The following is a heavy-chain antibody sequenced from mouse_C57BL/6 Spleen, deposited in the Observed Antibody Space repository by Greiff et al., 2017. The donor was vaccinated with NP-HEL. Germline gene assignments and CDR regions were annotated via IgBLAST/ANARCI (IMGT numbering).Heavy chain of an antibody. V-gene: IGHV12-3*01. CDR2: ITHSGET. D-gene: IGHD2-1*01. Sequence: VQVVESGPGLVKPSQSLFLTCSITGFPITSGYYWIWIRQSPGKPLEWMGYITHSGETFYNPSLQSPISITRETSKNQFFLQLNSVTTEDTAMYYCAGASYGNFSYAMDYWGQGTSVTVSS. CDR1: GFPITSGYY. J-gene: IGHJ4*01. CDR3: AGASYGNFSYAMDY.